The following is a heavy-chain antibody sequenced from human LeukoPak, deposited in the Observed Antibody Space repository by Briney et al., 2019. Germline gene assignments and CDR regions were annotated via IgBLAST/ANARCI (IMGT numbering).Heavy chain of an antibody. Sequence: SETLSLTCTVSGGSISSSSYYWGWIRQPPGKGLEWIGSIYYSGSTYYNPSLKSRVTISVDTSKNQFSLKLSSVTAADTAVYYCARKGRAPADLLDPWGQGTLVTVSS. CDR2: IYYSGST. V-gene: IGHV4-39*01. CDR3: ARKGRAPADLLDP. CDR1: GGSISSSSYY. D-gene: IGHD2-2*01. J-gene: IGHJ5*02.